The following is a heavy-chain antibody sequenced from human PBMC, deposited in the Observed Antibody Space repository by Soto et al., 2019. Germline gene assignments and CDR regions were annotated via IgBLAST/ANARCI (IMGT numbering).Heavy chain of an antibody. CDR1: GFTFSSYA. CDR3: ARERRGDIVVVPAAYYGMDV. V-gene: IGHV3-30-3*01. D-gene: IGHD2-2*01. Sequence: PGGSLRLSCAASGFTFSSYAMHWVRQAPGKGLEWVAVISYDGSNKYYADSVKGRFTISRDNSKNTLYLQMNSLRAEDTAVYYCARERRGDIVVVPAAYYGMDVWGQGTTVTVSS. J-gene: IGHJ6*02. CDR2: ISYDGSNK.